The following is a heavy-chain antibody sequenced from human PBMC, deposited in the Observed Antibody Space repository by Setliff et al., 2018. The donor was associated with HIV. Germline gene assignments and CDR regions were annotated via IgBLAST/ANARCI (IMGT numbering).Heavy chain of an antibody. D-gene: IGHD3-16*01. Sequence: SETLSLTCTVSGGSIRTGAYYWGWIRQPPGKGLEWIGSIYYDGRTFYKPSLKSRLTISVDTSKNQFSLSLNSVAAADTAVYFCARGGAVSADFDSWGQGTLVTSPQ. J-gene: IGHJ5*01. CDR3: ARGGAVSADFDS. CDR1: GGSIRTGAYY. CDR2: IYYDGRT. V-gene: IGHV4-39*07.